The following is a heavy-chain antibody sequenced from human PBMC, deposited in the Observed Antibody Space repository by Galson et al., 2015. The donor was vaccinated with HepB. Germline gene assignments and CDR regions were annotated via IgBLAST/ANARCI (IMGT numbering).Heavy chain of an antibody. D-gene: IGHD3-22*01. Sequence: SLRLSCAVSGFTFGDYAMSWFRQAPGKGLEWVGFIRSNAYGGTTEYAASVKGRSTISRDDSKSIAYLQMNSLKTEDTAVYYCNRGYYYYSNSYYYVGYFQHWGQGTLVTVSS. CDR3: NRGYYYYSNSYYYVGYFQH. CDR1: GFTFGDYA. J-gene: IGHJ1*01. V-gene: IGHV3-49*03. CDR2: IRSNAYGGTT.